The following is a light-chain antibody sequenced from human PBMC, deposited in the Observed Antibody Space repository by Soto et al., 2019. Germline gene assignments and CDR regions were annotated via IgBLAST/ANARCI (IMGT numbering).Light chain of an antibody. CDR2: GPS. V-gene: IGKV3-20*01. CDR1: QSVPKNY. CDR3: HQYATSPQT. Sequence: EILLTHSPGTLSLSPGERATLSCRASQSVPKNYLAWYQQEPGQAPRLLIYGPSSRATGIPDRFSGSGSGTDFTLTISRLEPEDFAVYYCHQYATSPQTFGQGTKVEIK. J-gene: IGKJ1*01.